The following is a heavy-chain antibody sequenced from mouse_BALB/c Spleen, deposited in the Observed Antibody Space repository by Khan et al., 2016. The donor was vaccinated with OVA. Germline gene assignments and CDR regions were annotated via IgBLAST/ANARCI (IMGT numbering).Heavy chain of an antibody. V-gene: IGHV1-7*01. J-gene: IGHJ3*01. CDR1: GYTFTSYW. D-gene: IGHD4-1*01. CDR3: ARLTGTLFAY. Sequence: QVQLQQSGAELAKPGASVKMSCKASGYTFTSYWMHWVKQRPGQGLEWIGYINPSTGYTAYNQKFKDKATLTADKSSSTAYMQLSSLTSEDSAGYHCARLTGTLFAYWGQGTLVTVSA. CDR2: INPSTGYT.